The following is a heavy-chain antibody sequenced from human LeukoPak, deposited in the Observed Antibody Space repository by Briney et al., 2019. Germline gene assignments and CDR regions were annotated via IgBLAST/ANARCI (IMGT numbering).Heavy chain of an antibody. CDR2: ISCYNDDT. D-gene: IGHD6-13*01. CDR3: ARDTARTTTAGGPDY. CDR1: GYTFASYG. V-gene: IGHV1-18*01. J-gene: IGHJ4*02. Sequence: GASVKVSCKASGYTFASYGIDWVRQAPGQGLEWMGWISCYNDDTYYAQNLQGRVTMTTDTSTSTAYMELRSLTSDDTALYYCARDTARTTTAGGPDYWGQGTLVTVSS.